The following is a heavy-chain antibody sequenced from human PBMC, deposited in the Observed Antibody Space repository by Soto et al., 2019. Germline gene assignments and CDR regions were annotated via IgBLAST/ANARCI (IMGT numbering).Heavy chain of an antibody. CDR2: INSDGSST. D-gene: IGHD3-16*02. Sequence: EVQLVESGGGLVQPGGSLRLSCAASGFTFSSYWMHWVRQAPGKGLVWVSRINSDGSSTSYADSVKGRFTISRDNAKNTLYLQMNGLRAEDTAVYYCARMMITFGGVIASDAFDIWGQGTMVTVSS. V-gene: IGHV3-74*01. CDR1: GFTFSSYW. CDR3: ARMMITFGGVIASDAFDI. J-gene: IGHJ3*02.